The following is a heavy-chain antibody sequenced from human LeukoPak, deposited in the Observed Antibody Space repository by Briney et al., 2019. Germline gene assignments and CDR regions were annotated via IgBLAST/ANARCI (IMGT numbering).Heavy chain of an antibody. CDR2: ISGYKGNT. CDR3: ARGVYSSRWYFSSGWYAGDY. D-gene: IGHD6-13*01. V-gene: IGHV1-18*01. CDR1: GYTFTSYG. Sequence: GASVKVSCKTSGYTFTSYGINWVRQAPGQGLEWMGWISGYKGNTNYAQKLQGRVTMTTDTSTSTAYMELRSLRSDDTAVYYCARGVYSSRWYFSSGWYAGDYWGQGTLVTVSS. J-gene: IGHJ4*02.